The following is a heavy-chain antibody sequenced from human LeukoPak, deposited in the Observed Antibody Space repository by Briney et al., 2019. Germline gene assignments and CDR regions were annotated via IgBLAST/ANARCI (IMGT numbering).Heavy chain of an antibody. CDR2: INSDGTST. CDR1: GFTFSNYW. Sequence: PGGSLRLSCAASGFTFSNYWVHWVRQAAGKGLLWVSRINSDGTSTSHADFVEGRFSISRDNAKNTVSLQMNSLRAEDTAVYYCAKDNTYGGKPWGDPDYWGEGTLVTVSS. CDR3: AKDNTYGGKPWGDPDY. D-gene: IGHD3-16*01. V-gene: IGHV3-74*01. J-gene: IGHJ4*02.